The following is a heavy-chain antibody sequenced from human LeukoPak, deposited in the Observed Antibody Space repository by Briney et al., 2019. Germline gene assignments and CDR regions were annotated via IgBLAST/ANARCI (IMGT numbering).Heavy chain of an antibody. CDR3: ARDTWQQLVRNGMDV. Sequence: GASVKVSCKASRYTFTSYGISWVRQAPGQGLEWMGWISAYNGNTNYAQKLQGRVTMTTDTSTSTAYMELRSLRSDDTAVYYCARDTWQQLVRNGMDVWGQGTTVTVSS. D-gene: IGHD6-13*01. V-gene: IGHV1-18*01. CDR2: ISAYNGNT. CDR1: RYTFTSYG. J-gene: IGHJ6*02.